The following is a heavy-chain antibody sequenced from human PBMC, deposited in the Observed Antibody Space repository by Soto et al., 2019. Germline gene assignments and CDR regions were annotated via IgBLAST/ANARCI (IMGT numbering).Heavy chain of an antibody. CDR2: IYFTGAT. CDR1: GGSISSGTSY. CDR3: AIIPRRGYSYGIDY. Sequence: QVQLQESGPGLVKPSQTLSLTCNVSGGSISSGTSYWTWIRQHPGEGLEWIGHIYFTGATYSTPSLRSRLTMSVDTSKNQFSLKLTSVTAADTATYCAIIPRRGYSYGIDYWGQGTLVTVSS. D-gene: IGHD2-21*02. V-gene: IGHV4-31*03. J-gene: IGHJ4*02.